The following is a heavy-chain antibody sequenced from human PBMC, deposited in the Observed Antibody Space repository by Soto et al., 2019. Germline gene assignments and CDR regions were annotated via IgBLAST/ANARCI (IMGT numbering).Heavy chain of an antibody. Sequence: ASVKVSCKASGYTFTSYGISWVRQAPGQGLEWMGWISAYNGNTNYAQKLQGRVTISADKSISTAYLQWSSLKASDTAMYYCARVGLYYYMDVWGKGTTVTVSS. V-gene: IGHV1-18*01. D-gene: IGHD3-10*01. CDR2: ISAYNGNT. CDR3: ARVGLYYYMDV. J-gene: IGHJ6*03. CDR1: GYTFTSYG.